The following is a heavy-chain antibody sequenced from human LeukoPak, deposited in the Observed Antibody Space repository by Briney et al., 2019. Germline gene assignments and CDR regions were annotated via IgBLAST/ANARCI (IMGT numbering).Heavy chain of an antibody. CDR2: ISSSGSTI. D-gene: IGHD3-22*01. V-gene: IGHV3-48*03. CDR1: GFTFSSYE. J-gene: IGHJ3*02. Sequence: GGSLRLSCAASGFTFSSYEMNWVRQAAGKGLEWLSYISSSGSTIYYADSVKGRFTISRDNAKSSLYLQMNTLRAEDTAVYYCARAGHVITMIVVLDAFDIWGQGTMVTVSS. CDR3: ARAGHVITMIVVLDAFDI.